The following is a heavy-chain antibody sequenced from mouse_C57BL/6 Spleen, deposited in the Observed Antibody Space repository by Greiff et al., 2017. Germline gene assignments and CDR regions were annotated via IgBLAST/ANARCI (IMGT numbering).Heavy chain of an antibody. CDR1: GFTFSDYY. CDR3: ARQEYFDV. Sequence: EVHLVESGGGLVQPGGSLTLSCAASGFTFSDYYMYWVRQTPEKRLEWVAYISNGGGSTYYPDTVKGRFTISRDNAKNTLYRQMSRLKSEDTAMYYCARQEYFDVWGTGTTVTVSS. J-gene: IGHJ1*03. CDR2: ISNGGGST. V-gene: IGHV5-12*01.